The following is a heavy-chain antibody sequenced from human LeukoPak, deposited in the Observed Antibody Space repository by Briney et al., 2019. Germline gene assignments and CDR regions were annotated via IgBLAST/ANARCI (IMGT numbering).Heavy chain of an antibody. V-gene: IGHV4-59*08. CDR1: GGSLSRGY. J-gene: IGHJ4*02. CDR3: ARRTGIAVAGPDATSDY. D-gene: IGHD6-19*01. CDR2: IYYSGIT. Sequence: PSETLSPTCTVSGGSLSRGYWSWIQQPPGKRLEWVGYIYYSGITNYKPSLKSRVTISVDTSKNQLSLKLSSVTAADTAVYYCARRTGIAVAGPDATSDYWGQGTLVTVSP.